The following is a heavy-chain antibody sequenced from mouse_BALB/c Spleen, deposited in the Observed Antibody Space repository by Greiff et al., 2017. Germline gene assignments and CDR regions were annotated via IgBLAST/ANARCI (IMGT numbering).Heavy chain of an antibody. CDR2: IWAGGST. D-gene: IGHD4-1*01. CDR1: GFSLTSYG. CDR3: ARDLGLESPWFAY. V-gene: IGHV2-9*02. Sequence: VQVVESGPGLVAPSHSLSITCTVSGFSLTSYGVHWVRQPPGKGLEWLGVIWAGGSTNYNSALMSRLSISKDNSKSQVFLKMNSLQTDDTAMYYCARDLGLESPWFAYWGQGTLVTVSA. J-gene: IGHJ3*01.